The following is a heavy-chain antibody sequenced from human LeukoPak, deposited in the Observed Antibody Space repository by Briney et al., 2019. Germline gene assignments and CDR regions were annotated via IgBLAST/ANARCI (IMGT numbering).Heavy chain of an antibody. J-gene: IGHJ4*02. CDR3: ARMNYVSSGWGAPFDY. D-gene: IGHD1-7*01. Sequence: PRGSLRLSCAASGFTFSSYAMSWVRQAPGKGLEWVSYIRTSGTNTDYTGSVKGRFTISRDNAKNSLYLQMNSLRAEDTAVYYCARMNYVSSGWGAPFDYWGQGTLVTVSS. CDR2: IRTSGTNT. CDR1: GFTFSSYA. V-gene: IGHV3-48*04.